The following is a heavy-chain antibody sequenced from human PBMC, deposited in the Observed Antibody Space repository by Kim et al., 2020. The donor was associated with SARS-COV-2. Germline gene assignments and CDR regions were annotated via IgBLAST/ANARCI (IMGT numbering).Heavy chain of an antibody. D-gene: IGHD3-16*01. Sequence: GGSLRLSCTASGFTFSDYYMAWVRLAHGKGLEWVGLIRTNTYGGTGEYAPSVKDRFTVSRDDSNSVAQLQLNSLRSEDTAVYYCVRSSRAYEYMDVWGKG. CDR3: VRSSRAYEYMDV. J-gene: IGHJ6*03. CDR1: GFTFSDYY. V-gene: IGHV3-49*04. CDR2: IRTNTYGGTG.